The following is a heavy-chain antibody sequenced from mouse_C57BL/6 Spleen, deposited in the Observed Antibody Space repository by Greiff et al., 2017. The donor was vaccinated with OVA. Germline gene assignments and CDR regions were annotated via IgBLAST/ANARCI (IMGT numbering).Heavy chain of an antibody. CDR3: ARSRGYTGFDY. D-gene: IGHD1-1*01. Sequence: QLKQSGPELVKPGASVKISCKASGYAFSSSWMNWVKQRPGKGLEWIGRIYPGDGDTNYNGKFKGKATLTADKSSSTAYMQLSSLTSEDSAVYFCARSRGYTGFDYWGQGTTRTVSS. CDR1: GYAFSSSW. CDR2: IYPGDGDT. V-gene: IGHV1-82*01. J-gene: IGHJ2*01.